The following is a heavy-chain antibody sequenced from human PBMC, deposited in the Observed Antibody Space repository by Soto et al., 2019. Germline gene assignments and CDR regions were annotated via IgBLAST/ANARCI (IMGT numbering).Heavy chain of an antibody. CDR2: INHSGST. J-gene: IGHJ5*02. CDR1: GGSFSGYY. CDR3: RGCLDKAWFDP. Sequence: SETLSLTCAVYGGSFSGYYWSWIRQPPGKGLEWIGEINHSGSTNYNPSLKSRVTISVDTSKNQFSLKLSSVTAADTAVYYCRGCLDKAWFDPWGQGTLVTVSS. V-gene: IGHV4-34*01. D-gene: IGHD2-2*03.